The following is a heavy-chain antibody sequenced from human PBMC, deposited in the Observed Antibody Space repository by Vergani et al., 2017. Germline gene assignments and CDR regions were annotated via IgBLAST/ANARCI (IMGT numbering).Heavy chain of an antibody. V-gene: IGHV4-34*01. CDR2: INHSGST. D-gene: IGHD6-19*01. J-gene: IGHJ4*02. Sequence: QVQLQQWGAGLLKPSETLSLTCAVYGGSFSGYYWSWIRQPPGKGLEWIGEINHSGSTNYNPSLKSRVTISVDTSKNQFSLKLSSVTAADSAVYYCARSSCWYGFDYWGQGTLVTVSS. CDR3: ARSSCWYGFDY. CDR1: GGSFSGYY.